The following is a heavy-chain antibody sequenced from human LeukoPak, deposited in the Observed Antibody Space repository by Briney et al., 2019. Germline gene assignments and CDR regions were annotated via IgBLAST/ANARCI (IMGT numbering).Heavy chain of an antibody. CDR1: GGSISSSSYY. Sequence: NPSETLSLTCTVSGGSISSSSYYWGWIRQPPGKGLEWIGSIYYSGSTYYNPSLKRRATISVDTSKNQFSLKLSSVTAADTAVYYCARLVRGLRYFDYWGQGTLVTVSS. J-gene: IGHJ4*02. V-gene: IGHV4-39*01. CDR2: IYYSGST. CDR3: ARLVRGLRYFDY. D-gene: IGHD3-10*01.